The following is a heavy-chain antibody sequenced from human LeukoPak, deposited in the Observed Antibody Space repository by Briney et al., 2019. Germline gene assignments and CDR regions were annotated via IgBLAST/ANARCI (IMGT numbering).Heavy chain of an antibody. D-gene: IGHD6-19*01. J-gene: IGHJ4*02. CDR2: IYHSGSA. Sequence: SATLSLTCAVASGSISSSGYFSSWIRQKPGKGPEWIVYIYHSGSAHYNPSLKSRVILSVDTSKKQFSLKLSSVTAADTGVYYCARKRITVAKFDHWGRGTLVTL. CDR1: SGSISSSGYF. CDR3: ARKRITVAKFDH. V-gene: IGHV4-31*11.